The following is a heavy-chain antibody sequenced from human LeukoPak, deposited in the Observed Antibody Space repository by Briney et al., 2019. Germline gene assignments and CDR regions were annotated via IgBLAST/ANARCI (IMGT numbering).Heavy chain of an antibody. V-gene: IGHV1-69*05. CDR3: ARTSRSSSGWYPDY. CDR1: GGTFGSYA. J-gene: IGHJ4*02. Sequence: VASVKVSCKASGGTFGSYAISWVRQAPGQGLEWMGRIIPIFGTANYAQKFQGRVTITTDESTSTAYMELSSLRSEDTAVYYCARTSRSSSGWYPDYRGQGTLVTVSS. D-gene: IGHD6-19*01. CDR2: IIPIFGTA.